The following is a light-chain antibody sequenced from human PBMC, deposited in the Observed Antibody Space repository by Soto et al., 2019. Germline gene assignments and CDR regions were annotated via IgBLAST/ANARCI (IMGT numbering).Light chain of an antibody. CDR3: CSYVGDRTYV. CDR1: VSDVGSFGP. J-gene: IGLJ1*01. CDR2: EGN. V-gene: IGLV2-23*01. Sequence: QSALAQPASVSGSPGQSITMSCTGSVSDVGSFGPVSWYQQHPGQVPKLIIYEGNRRPSGVSSRFSGPKSGNTASLTISGLQAEDEADYYCCSYVGDRTYVFGAGTKVTV.